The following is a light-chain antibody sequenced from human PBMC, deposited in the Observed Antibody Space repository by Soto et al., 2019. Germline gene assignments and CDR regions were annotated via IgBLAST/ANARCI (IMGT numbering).Light chain of an antibody. CDR3: QQYHNWPPF. J-gene: IGKJ4*01. CDR2: GAS. CDR1: QSVSSI. V-gene: IGKV3-15*01. Sequence: EIVLSQSPGTLSLSPGERATLYCRASQSVSSILAWYQQKAGQAPRLLIYGASTRATGIPARFSGSGSGTEFTLTISRLQSEDFTVYYCQQYHNWPPFFGGGTKVDIK.